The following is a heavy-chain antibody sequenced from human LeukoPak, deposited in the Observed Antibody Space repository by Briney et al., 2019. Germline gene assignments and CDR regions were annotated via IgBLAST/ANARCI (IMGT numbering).Heavy chain of an antibody. CDR3: TRGAYYHSPAGD. V-gene: IGHV3-74*01. CDR2: INPDGSTT. Sequence: GGSLRLSCVASGYTFSGYWMHWVRQAPGKGLVWVSRINPDGSTTSYADSVKGRFTISRDNAKNTLYVQMNSLRVEDTAVYYCTRGAYYHSPAGDWGQGTLVTASS. J-gene: IGHJ4*02. CDR1: GYTFSGYW. D-gene: IGHD1-26*01.